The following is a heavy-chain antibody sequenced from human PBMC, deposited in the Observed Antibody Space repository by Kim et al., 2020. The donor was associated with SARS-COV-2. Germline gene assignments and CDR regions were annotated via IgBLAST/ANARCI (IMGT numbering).Heavy chain of an antibody. J-gene: IGHJ5*02. CDR3: ARALGYSSSWYWFDP. Sequence: PSLKSRVTISVDTSKNRFSRKLSSVTAADTAVYYCARALGYSSSWYWFDPWGQGTLVTVSS. V-gene: IGHV4-34*01. D-gene: IGHD6-13*01.